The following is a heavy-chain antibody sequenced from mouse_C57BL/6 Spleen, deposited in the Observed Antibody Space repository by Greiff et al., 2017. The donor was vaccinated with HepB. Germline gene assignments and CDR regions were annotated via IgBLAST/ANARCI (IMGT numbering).Heavy chain of an antibody. J-gene: IGHJ2*01. Sequence: EVQLVESGGGLVKPGGSLKLSCAASGFTFSSYAMSWVRQTPEKRLEWVATISDGGSYTYYPDNVKGRFTISRDNAKNNLYLQMSHLKSEDTAMYYCAERSFLYWGQGTTLTVSS. CDR2: ISDGGSYT. V-gene: IGHV5-4*01. CDR1: GFTFSSYA. CDR3: AERSFLY.